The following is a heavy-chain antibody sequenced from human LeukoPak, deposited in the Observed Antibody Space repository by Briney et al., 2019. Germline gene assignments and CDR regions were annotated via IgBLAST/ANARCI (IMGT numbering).Heavy chain of an antibody. Sequence: PGGSLRLSCTASGFTFGDYAMSWVRQAPGKGLQGLQWVGFIRSKAYGGTTEYAASVKGRFTISRDDSKSIVYLQMNSLKTEDTAVYYCTRVAVYGIAVAGIYYWGQGTPVTVSS. CDR2: IRSKAYGGTT. D-gene: IGHD6-19*01. V-gene: IGHV3-49*04. CDR1: GFTFGDYA. CDR3: TRVAVYGIAVAGIYY. J-gene: IGHJ4*02.